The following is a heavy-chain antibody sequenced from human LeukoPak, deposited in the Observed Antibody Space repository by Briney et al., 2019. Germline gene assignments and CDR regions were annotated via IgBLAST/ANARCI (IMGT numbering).Heavy chain of an antibody. CDR3: AKDPPLFDSSGYYFDC. CDR1: GFTFSSYA. CDR2: ISGSGGST. J-gene: IGHJ4*02. Sequence: GGSLRLSCAASGFTFSSYAMSWVRQAPGKGLEWVSAISGSGGSTYYADSVKGRFTISRDNSKNTLYLQMNSLRAEDTAVYYCAKDPPLFDSSGYYFDCWGQGTLVTVSS. D-gene: IGHD3-22*01. V-gene: IGHV3-23*01.